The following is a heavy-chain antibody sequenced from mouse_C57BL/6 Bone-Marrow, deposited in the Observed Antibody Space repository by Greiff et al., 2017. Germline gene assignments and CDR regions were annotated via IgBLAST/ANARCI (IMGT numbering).Heavy chain of an antibody. Sequence: QVQLKESGAELVRPGTSVKVSCKASGYAFTNYLIEWVKQRPGQGLEWIGVINPGSGGNNYNETFKGKATLTADKSSSTAYMKLSIRTSEDSAVYFFATIYYDYDLYAMDYWGQGTSVTVSS. J-gene: IGHJ4*01. V-gene: IGHV1-54*01. CDR3: ATIYYDYDLYAMDY. CDR2: INPGSGGN. CDR1: GYAFTNYL. D-gene: IGHD2-4*01.